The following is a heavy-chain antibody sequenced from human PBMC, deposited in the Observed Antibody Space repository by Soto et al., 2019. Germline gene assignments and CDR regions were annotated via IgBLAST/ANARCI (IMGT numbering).Heavy chain of an antibody. CDR2: IIPILGIA. CDR3: ASGVSSGYHHRPHYYYYGMDV. Sequence: QVQLVQSGAEVKKPGSSVKVSCKASGGTFSSYTISWVRQAPGQGLEWMGRIIPILGIANYAQKFQGRVTITADKSTSKAYMELSSLRSEDTAVYYCASGVSSGYHHRPHYYYYGMDVWGQGTTVTVSS. V-gene: IGHV1-69*02. J-gene: IGHJ6*02. CDR1: GGTFSSYT. D-gene: IGHD3-22*01.